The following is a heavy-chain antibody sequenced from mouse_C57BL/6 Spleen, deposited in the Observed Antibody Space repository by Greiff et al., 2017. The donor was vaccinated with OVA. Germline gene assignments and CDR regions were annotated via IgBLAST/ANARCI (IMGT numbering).Heavy chain of an antibody. D-gene: IGHD4-1*01. J-gene: IGHJ3*01. V-gene: IGHV3-6*01. CDR3: ARGALGPFAY. CDR1: GYSITSGYY. CDR2: ISYDGSN. Sequence: EVQVVESGPGLVKPSQSLSLTCSVTGYSITSGYYWNWIRQFPGNKLEWMGYISYDGSNNYNPSLKNRISITRDTSKNQFFLKLNSVTTEDTATYYCARGALGPFAYWGQGTLVTVSA.